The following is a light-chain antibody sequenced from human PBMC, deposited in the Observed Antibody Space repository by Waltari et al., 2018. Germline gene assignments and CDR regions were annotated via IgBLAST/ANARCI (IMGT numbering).Light chain of an antibody. CDR1: QSVSSN. V-gene: IGKV3-15*01. Sequence: EIVMTQSPATLSVSPGERATLPCRASQSVSSNLAWYQQKPGQAPRLLIYAASTRATGIPARFSGSGSGTEFTLTISSMQSEDFAVYYCQQYNNWPPYTFGQGTNLEIK. CDR2: AAS. J-gene: IGKJ2*01. CDR3: QQYNNWPPYT.